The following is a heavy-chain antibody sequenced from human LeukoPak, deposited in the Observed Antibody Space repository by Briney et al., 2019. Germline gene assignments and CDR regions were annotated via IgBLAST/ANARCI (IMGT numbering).Heavy chain of an antibody. CDR2: INSDASSA. CDR3: ARAVAGTRNGLDI. Sequence: PGGSLRLSCAASGFTFSTYWMHWVRQAPGKGLVWVSRINSDASSANYADSVKGRFTISRDDAKNTLYLQMNSLSVEDTAVYYCARAVAGTRNGLDIWGQGTMVTVSS. V-gene: IGHV3-74*01. D-gene: IGHD6-19*01. J-gene: IGHJ3*02. CDR1: GFTFSTYW.